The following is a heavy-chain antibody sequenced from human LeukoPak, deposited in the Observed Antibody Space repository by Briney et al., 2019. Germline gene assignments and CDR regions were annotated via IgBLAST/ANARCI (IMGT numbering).Heavy chain of an antibody. D-gene: IGHD3-22*01. CDR2: ISSSSSYI. V-gene: IGHV3-21*01. CDR1: GFTFSSYS. J-gene: IGHJ5*02. Sequence: GGSLRLSCAASGFTFSSYSMNWVRQAPGKGLEWVSSISSSSSYIYYADSVRGRFTISRDNAKNSLYLQMNSLRAEDTAVYYCARDPSDSSGFNWFDPWGQGTLVTVSS. CDR3: ARDPSDSSGFNWFDP.